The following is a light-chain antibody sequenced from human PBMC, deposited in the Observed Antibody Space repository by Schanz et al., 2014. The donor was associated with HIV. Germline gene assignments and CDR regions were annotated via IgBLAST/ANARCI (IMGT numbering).Light chain of an antibody. V-gene: IGLV1-40*01. CDR1: RSNIGAGYD. Sequence: QSVLTQPPSVSGAPGQRVTISCTGSRSNIGAGYDVHWYQQLPGTAPKLLIYGNTNRPSGVPDRFSGSKSGTSVSLAITGLQAEDEADYYCAAWDDSLNGHVVFGGGTKLTVL. CDR3: AAWDDSLNGHVV. J-gene: IGLJ2*01. CDR2: GNT.